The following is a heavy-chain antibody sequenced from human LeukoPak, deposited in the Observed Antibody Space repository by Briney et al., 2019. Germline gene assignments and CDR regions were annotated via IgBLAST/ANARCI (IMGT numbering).Heavy chain of an antibody. CDR2: IIPIFGTA. V-gene: IGHV1-69*05. Sequence: GASVKVSCKASGGTFISYAISWVRQAPGQGVEWMGRIIPIFGTANYAQKFQGRVTITTDESTSTAYMELSSLRSEDTAVCYCARDTIIRGYMDVWGKGTTVTVSS. J-gene: IGHJ6*03. D-gene: IGHD2/OR15-2a*01. CDR1: GGTFISYA. CDR3: ARDTIIRGYMDV.